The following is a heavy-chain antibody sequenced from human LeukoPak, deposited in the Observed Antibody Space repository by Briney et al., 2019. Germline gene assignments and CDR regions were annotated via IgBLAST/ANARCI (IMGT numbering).Heavy chain of an antibody. D-gene: IGHD6-19*01. J-gene: IGHJ4*02. CDR3: AKEGSSGWYLWGHFDY. Sequence: PGGSLRLSCAASEFTFSSYAMSWVRQAPGKGLEWVSAISGSGGSTYYADSVKGRFTISRDNSKNTLYLQMNSLRAEDTAVYYCAKEGSSGWYLWGHFDYWGQGTLVTVSS. CDR1: EFTFSSYA. V-gene: IGHV3-23*01. CDR2: ISGSGGST.